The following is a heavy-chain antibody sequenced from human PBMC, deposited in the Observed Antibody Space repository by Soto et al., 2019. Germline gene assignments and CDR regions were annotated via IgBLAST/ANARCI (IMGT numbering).Heavy chain of an antibody. Sequence: PSETLSLTCAVYGGSFSGYYWSWIRQPPGKGLEWIGEINHSGSTNYNPSPKSRVTISVDTSKNQFSLKLSSVTAADTAVYYCARRIAVGLYYYYGMDVWGQGTTVTVSS. J-gene: IGHJ6*02. CDR1: GGSFSGYY. D-gene: IGHD6-19*01. CDR3: ARRIAVGLYYYYGMDV. CDR2: INHSGST. V-gene: IGHV4-34*01.